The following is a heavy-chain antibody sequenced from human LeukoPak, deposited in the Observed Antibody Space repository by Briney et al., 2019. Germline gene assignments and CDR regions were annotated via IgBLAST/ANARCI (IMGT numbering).Heavy chain of an antibody. D-gene: IGHD6-19*01. CDR2: IYYSGST. Sequence: SETLSLTCTVSGGSISSYYWNWIRQPPGKGLEWIGYIYYSGSTNYNPSLKSRVTISVDTSKNQFSLKLSSVTAADTAVYYCARVSVRQWLPSRWGQGTLVTVSS. CDR1: GGSISSYY. J-gene: IGHJ4*02. CDR3: ARVSVRQWLPSR. V-gene: IGHV4-59*08.